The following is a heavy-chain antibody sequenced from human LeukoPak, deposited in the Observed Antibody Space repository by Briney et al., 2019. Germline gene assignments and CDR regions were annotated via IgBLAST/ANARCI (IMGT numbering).Heavy chain of an antibody. CDR1: GGSISSYY. CDR2: IYYSGST. J-gene: IGHJ6*03. CDR3: ARGSPSAIVVVPAAYYYYMDV. D-gene: IGHD2-2*01. Sequence: SETLSLTCTVSGGSISSYYWSWIRQPPGKGLEWIGYIYYSGSTNYNPSLRSRVTISVDTSKNQFSLKLSSVTAADTAVYYCARGSPSAIVVVPAAYYYYMDVWGKGTTVTVSS. V-gene: IGHV4-59*01.